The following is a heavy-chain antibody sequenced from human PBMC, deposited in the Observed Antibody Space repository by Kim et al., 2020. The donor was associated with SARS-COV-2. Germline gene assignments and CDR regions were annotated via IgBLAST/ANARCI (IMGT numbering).Heavy chain of an antibody. CDR2: IYYSGST. CDR1: GGSISSYY. V-gene: IGHV4-59*08. CDR3: ASHSGYDPYGMDV. D-gene: IGHD5-12*01. J-gene: IGHJ6*02. Sequence: SETLSLTCTVSGGSISSYYWSWIRQPPGKGLEWIGYIYYSGSTNYNPSLKSRVTISVDTSKNQFSLKLSSVTAADTAVYYCASHSGYDPYGMDVWGQGTTVTVSS.